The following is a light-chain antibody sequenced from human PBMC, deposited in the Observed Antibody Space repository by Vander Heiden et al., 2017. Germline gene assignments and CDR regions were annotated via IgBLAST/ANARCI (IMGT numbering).Light chain of an antibody. CDR2: WTS. V-gene: IGKV4-1*01. J-gene: IGKJ1*01. Sequence: DIVMSQSPDSLAVSLGERATLKCKSSQTISSSPTSQSCLAWYQQKPGQPPKLLIYWTSARGSGVPDRFIGSGSQTDFTLTINSLQAEDVAIYYCQQYFAVPVTFGQGTKVEAK. CDR1: QTISSSPTSQSC. CDR3: QQYFAVPVT.